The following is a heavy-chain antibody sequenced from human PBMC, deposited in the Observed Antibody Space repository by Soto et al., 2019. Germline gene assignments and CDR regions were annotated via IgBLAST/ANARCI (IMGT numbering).Heavy chain of an antibody. CDR2: VNHSGST. V-gene: IGHV4-34*01. CDR1: GESFSSNY. D-gene: IGHD5-12*01. Sequence: SHALSTTCAVYGESFSSNYFSWIRQSPGKGLEWIGEVNHSGSTNYNPSLKSRVTISVDTSKSHFSLKLTSITAADTAVYYCARGGGYDYLDYYYGMDVWGQGTTVTSP. CDR3: ARGGGYDYLDYYYGMDV. J-gene: IGHJ6*02.